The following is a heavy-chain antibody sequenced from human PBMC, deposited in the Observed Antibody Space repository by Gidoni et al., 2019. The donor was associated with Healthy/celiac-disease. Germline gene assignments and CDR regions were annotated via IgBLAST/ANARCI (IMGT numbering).Heavy chain of an antibody. Sequence: QVQLVQSGAEVKKPGASVKVSCTASGYTFTGYYMHWVRQAPGQGLEWMGWINPNSGGTNYAQKFQGWVTMTRDTSISTAYMELSRLRSDDTAVYYCARGAGAARYYYYYYMDVWGKGTTVTVSS. J-gene: IGHJ6*03. CDR1: GYTFTGYY. CDR3: ARGAGAARYYYYYYMDV. V-gene: IGHV1-2*04. D-gene: IGHD2-15*01. CDR2: INPNSGGT.